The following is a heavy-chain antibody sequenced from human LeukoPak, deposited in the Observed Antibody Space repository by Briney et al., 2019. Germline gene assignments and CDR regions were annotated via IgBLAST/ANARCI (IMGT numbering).Heavy chain of an antibody. CDR1: GGSFSSGGYY. J-gene: IGHJ6*04. CDR2: IYYSGST. Sequence: PSQTLSLTCTVSGGSFSSGGYYWSWIRQHPGKGLEWNGYIYYSGSTYYNPSRKSRVTISVDTSKNQFSLKLSSVTAADTAVYYCARDQSGYYGSGSYGMDVWGKGTTVTVSS. D-gene: IGHD3-10*01. CDR3: ARDQSGYYGSGSYGMDV. V-gene: IGHV4-31*03.